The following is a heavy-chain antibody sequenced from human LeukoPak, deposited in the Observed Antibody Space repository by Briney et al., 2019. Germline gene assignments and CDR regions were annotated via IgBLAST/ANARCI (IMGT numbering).Heavy chain of an antibody. CDR1: GYTFSTYW. CDR3: ARQSSNGDFDY. CDR2: IYPGDSHT. J-gene: IGHJ4*02. D-gene: IGHD4-11*01. Sequence: GESLKISCKGSGYTFSTYWIGWVRQMPGKGLEWMGIIYPGDSHTRNSPSFQRQVTISADKSMSTAYLQWSSLKASDTAMYYCARQSSNGDFDYWGQGTLVTVSS. V-gene: IGHV5-51*01.